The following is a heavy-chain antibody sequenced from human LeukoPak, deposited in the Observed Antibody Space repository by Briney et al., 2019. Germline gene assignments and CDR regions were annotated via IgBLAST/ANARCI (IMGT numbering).Heavy chain of an antibody. J-gene: IGHJ4*02. CDR2: ISGSGDST. CDR3: ATYRRGYHDSSESYYFDY. CDR1: GFTFSSYA. V-gene: IGHV3-23*01. D-gene: IGHD3-22*01. Sequence: QPGGSLRLSCAASGFTFSSYAMSWVRQAPGKGLEWVSGISGSGDSTYYADSVKGRFTISRDNSKNTLYLQMNGLRAEDTAVYYCATYRRGYHDSSESYYFDYWGQGTLVTVSS.